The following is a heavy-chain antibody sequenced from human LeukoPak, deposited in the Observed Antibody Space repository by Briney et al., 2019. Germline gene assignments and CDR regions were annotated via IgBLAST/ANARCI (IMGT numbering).Heavy chain of an antibody. D-gene: IGHD5-18*01. J-gene: IGHJ4*02. CDR2: INHSGST. V-gene: IGHV4-34*01. Sequence: SETLSLTCAVYGGSFSGYYWSWIRQPPGKGLEWIGEINHSGSTYYNPSLKSRVTISVDTSKNQFSLKLSSVTAADTAVYYCARGYSYGYRTFDYWGQGTLVTVSS. CDR3: ARGYSYGYRTFDY. CDR1: GGSFSGYY.